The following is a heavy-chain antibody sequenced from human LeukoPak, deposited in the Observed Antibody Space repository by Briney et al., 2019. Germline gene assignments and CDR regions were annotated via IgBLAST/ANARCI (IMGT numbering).Heavy chain of an antibody. CDR1: GFTVSSDY. CDR3: ARAEGYCSGGSCYYYYYMDV. V-gene: IGHV3-53*01. D-gene: IGHD2-15*01. CDR2: IYSGGST. Sequence: HPGGSLRLSCAASGFTVSSDYMSWVRQAPGKGLEWVSVIYSGGSTYYADSVKGRFTISRDNAKNSLYLQMNSLRAEDTAVHYCARAEGYCSGGSCYYYYYMDVWGKGTTVTVSS. J-gene: IGHJ6*03.